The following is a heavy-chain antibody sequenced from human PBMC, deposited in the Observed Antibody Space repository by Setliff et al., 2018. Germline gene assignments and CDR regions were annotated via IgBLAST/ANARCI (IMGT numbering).Heavy chain of an antibody. V-gene: IGHV3-23*01. J-gene: IGHJ4*02. Sequence: GSLRLSCVVSGFTFSSYAMTWVRQAPGKGLEWVSSTTGSGGDRDYADSVKGRFTISRDNSKNTLYLQMNSLRAEDTAVYYCVTSTIIIYYFDFWGQGTPVTVSS. D-gene: IGHD3-10*01. CDR1: GFTFSSYA. CDR3: VTSTIIIYYFDF. CDR2: TTGSGGDR.